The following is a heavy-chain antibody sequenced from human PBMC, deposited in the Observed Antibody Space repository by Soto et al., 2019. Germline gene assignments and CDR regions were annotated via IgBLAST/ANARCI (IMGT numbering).Heavy chain of an antibody. V-gene: IGHV3-53*01. D-gene: IGHD2-2*01. J-gene: IGHJ6*02. CDR3: AREVFCSSSSCQVRYGMDV. Sequence: PGGSLRLSCAASGFTFSSYSMNWVRQAPGKGLEWVSVINSGGSTYYADSVKGRFTISRDHSRNTLYLQMNSLRVEDTAVYYCAREVFCSSSSCQVRYGMDVWGQGTTVTVSS. CDR1: GFTFSSYS. CDR2: INSGGST.